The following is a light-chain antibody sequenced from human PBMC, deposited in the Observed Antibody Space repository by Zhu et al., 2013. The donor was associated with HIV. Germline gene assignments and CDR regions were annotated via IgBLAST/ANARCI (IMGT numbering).Light chain of an antibody. V-gene: IGKV1D-16*01. CDR2: AAT. Sequence: DIQLTQSPSTVSASIGDRVTITCRASPGISVWVAWYQQKPGTAPNLLIYAATSLQSGVPSRFSGSRSGTDFTLTISSLQPDDFATYYCQQYNSYSRTFGQGTKVEIK. CDR3: QQYNSYSRT. CDR1: PGISVW. J-gene: IGKJ1*01.